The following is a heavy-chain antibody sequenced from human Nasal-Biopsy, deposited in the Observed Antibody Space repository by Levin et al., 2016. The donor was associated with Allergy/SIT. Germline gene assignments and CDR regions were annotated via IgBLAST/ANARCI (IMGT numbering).Heavy chain of an antibody. CDR1: KFNFMRYE. V-gene: IGHV3-48*03. CDR2: IDEVGRVT. D-gene: IGHD2-2*01. CDR3: ARDIVVRVYGFDV. Sequence: GGSLRLSCEASKFNFMRYEMNWVRQAPGKGLEWLSHIDEVGRVTRYADSVEGRFTISRDNSRNLVYLHMNNLRVEDTAIYYCARDIVVRVYGFDVWGQGTPVTVSS. J-gene: IGHJ5*01.